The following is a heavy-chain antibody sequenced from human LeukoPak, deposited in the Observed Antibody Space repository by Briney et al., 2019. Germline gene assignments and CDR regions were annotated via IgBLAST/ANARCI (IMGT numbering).Heavy chain of an antibody. D-gene: IGHD5-12*01. J-gene: IGHJ4*02. CDR3: ARDATRMGNYFDY. Sequence: PGGSLRLSCAASGFTFSSYEMNWVRQAPGKGLEWVSYISSSGSTIYYADSVKGRFTISRDNAKNSLYLQMNSLRAEDTALYYCARDATRMGNYFDYWGQGTLVTVSS. CDR1: GFTFSSYE. CDR2: ISSSGSTI. V-gene: IGHV3-48*03.